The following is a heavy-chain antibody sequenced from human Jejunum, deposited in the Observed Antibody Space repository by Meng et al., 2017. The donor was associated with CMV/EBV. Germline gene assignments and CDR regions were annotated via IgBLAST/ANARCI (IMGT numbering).Heavy chain of an antibody. V-gene: IGHV3-9*01. CDR3: ARDMRDYHHAFDT. CDR2: IGWNTGDI. CDR1: GFTFSNYW. J-gene: IGHJ3*02. Sequence: SGFTFSNYWMHWVRQAPGKGLVWVSGIGWNTGDIAYGDSVRGRFTISKDNTKNSLYLQMNNLRTDDTALYYCARDMRDYHHAFDTWGQGTMVTVSS. D-gene: IGHD4-11*01.